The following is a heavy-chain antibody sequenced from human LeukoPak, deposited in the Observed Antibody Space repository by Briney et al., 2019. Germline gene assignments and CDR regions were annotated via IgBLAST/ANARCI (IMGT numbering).Heavy chain of an antibody. CDR1: GGSISSSSYY. V-gene: IGHV4-39*07. CDR2: IYYSGST. CDR3: ARGTGYCSGGSCFLFDY. D-gene: IGHD2-15*01. J-gene: IGHJ4*02. Sequence: SETLSLTCTVSGGSISSSSYYWGWIRQPPGKGLEWIGSIYYSGSTYYNPSLKSRVTISVDTSKNQFSLKLSSVTAADTAVYYCARGTGYCSGGSCFLFDYWGQGTLVTVSS.